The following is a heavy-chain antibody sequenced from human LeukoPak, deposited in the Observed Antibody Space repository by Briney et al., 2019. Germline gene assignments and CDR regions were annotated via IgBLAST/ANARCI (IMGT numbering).Heavy chain of an antibody. J-gene: IGHJ4*02. V-gene: IGHV1-69*13. CDR2: IIPIFGTA. D-gene: IGHD2-2*01. Sequence: PEASVKVSCKASGGTFSSYAISWVRQAPGQGLEWMGGIIPIFGTANYAQKFQGRVTITADESTSTAYMELSSLRSEDTAVYYCAREGYQLLSPHMDGFPNDYWGQGTLVTVSS. CDR1: GGTFSSYA. CDR3: AREGYQLLSPHMDGFPNDY.